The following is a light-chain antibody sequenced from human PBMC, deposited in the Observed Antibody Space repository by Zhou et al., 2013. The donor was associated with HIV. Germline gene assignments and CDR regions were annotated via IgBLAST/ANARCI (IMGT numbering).Light chain of an antibody. Sequence: DVRMTQSPSSLSASVGDRVTITCRASQDISGWLAWYQQNPGKAPRLLIYDATALQSGVPSRFSGSGSGTEFTLTISSLQPDDFATYYCQQYASYPLTFGGGTRVEDQT. CDR1: QDISGW. V-gene: IGKV1D-16*01. CDR2: DAT. CDR3: QQYASYPLT. J-gene: IGKJ4*01.